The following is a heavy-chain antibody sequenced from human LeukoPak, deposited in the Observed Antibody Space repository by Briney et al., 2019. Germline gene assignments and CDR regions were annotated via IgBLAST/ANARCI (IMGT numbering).Heavy chain of an antibody. Sequence: ASVKVSCEASGYTFSGYYMHWVRQAPGQGLEWMGCINPNSGGTNYAQKFQGRVTMTRDTSISTAYMELSRLRSDDTAVYYCASLTYYDIFPDTFDIWGQGTMVTVSS. CDR2: INPNSGGT. D-gene: IGHD3-9*01. J-gene: IGHJ3*02. CDR1: GYTFSGYY. CDR3: ASLTYYDIFPDTFDI. V-gene: IGHV1-2*02.